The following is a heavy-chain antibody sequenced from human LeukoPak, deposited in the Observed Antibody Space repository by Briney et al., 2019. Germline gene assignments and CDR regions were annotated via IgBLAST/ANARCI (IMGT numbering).Heavy chain of an antibody. CDR1: GFSVSSNY. Sequence: GGSLRLSCAASGFSVSSNYMIWVRQAPGKGLEWVSVIYSGGSTYYADSVKGRFTISRDTSKNTLYLQMSSLRTADTAVYYCARDVGDEGNYWGQGTLVTVSS. V-gene: IGHV3-53*01. CDR3: ARDVGDEGNY. D-gene: IGHD3-16*01. J-gene: IGHJ4*02. CDR2: IYSGGST.